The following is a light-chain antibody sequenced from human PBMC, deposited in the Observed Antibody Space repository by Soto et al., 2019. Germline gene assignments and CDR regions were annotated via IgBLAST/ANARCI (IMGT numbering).Light chain of an antibody. V-gene: IGKV3-15*01. CDR3: QHYNDWPT. CDR2: GAS. CDR1: QPFGSN. Sequence: EIVLRQSPATLSLSPGKRFPPSGRAIQPFGSNLAWYQQKPGQAPRLLIFGASTRAADIPDRFTGSGFGTEFTLTISSLQSGDCAVYFCQHYNDWPTFGQGTRVEVK. J-gene: IGKJ1*01.